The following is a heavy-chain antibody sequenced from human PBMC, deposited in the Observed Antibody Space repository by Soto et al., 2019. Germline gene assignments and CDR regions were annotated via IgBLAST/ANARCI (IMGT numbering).Heavy chain of an antibody. J-gene: IGHJ3*02. CDR1: GFTFDDYA. CDR3: AKDPRGVFGMNTIAFDI. D-gene: IGHD3-3*01. CDR2: IGWNSGTI. Sequence: EVQLVESGGGLVQPGRSLRLSCAASGFTFDDYAMHWVRQVPGKGLEWVSGIGWNSGTIGYADSVKGRFTISRDNANNSVYLQMNSLRVEDTAFYYCAKDPRGVFGMNTIAFDIWGQGAMVTVSS. V-gene: IGHV3-9*01.